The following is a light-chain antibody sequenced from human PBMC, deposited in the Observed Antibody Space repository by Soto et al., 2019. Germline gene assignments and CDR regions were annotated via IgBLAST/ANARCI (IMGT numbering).Light chain of an antibody. CDR2: KAS. CDR1: QSISTW. CDR3: QQYSTYWT. J-gene: IGKJ1*01. V-gene: IGKV1-5*03. Sequence: DIQITQSPSTLSASVGDRVTITCRASQSISTWLAWYQQKAGKAPKLLIYKASILESGVPSRFSGSGSGTEFTLTISSLQPDDFATYYCQQYSTYWTFGQGTKVEIK.